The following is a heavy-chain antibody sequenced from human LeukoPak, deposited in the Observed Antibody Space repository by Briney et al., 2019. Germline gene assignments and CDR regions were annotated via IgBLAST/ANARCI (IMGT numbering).Heavy chain of an antibody. D-gene: IGHD3-22*01. CDR2: IYTSGST. CDR3: ARERYYYDSSGYTYWYFGL. J-gene: IGHJ2*01. CDR1: GGSISSYY. V-gene: IGHV4-4*07. Sequence: SETLSLTCTGSGGSISSYYWSWLRQPAGKGPEWIGRIYTSGSTNYNPSLKSRVPMSVDTSKNQFSLKLSSVTAADTAVYYCARERYYYDSSGYTYWYFGLWGRGTLVTVSS.